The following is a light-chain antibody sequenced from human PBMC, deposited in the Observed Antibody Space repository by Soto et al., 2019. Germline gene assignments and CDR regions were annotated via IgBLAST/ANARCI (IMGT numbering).Light chain of an antibody. J-gene: IGKJ4*01. Sequence: EIVLTQSPATLSLSPGERATLSCRASQSVSKYLAWYQQKPGQAPKLLIYDASNRATGIPARFSGSGSGTDFTLTISNLEPEDSAVYYCQQRRNWPPLTFGGGTKVEIK. CDR1: QSVSKY. CDR3: QQRRNWPPLT. V-gene: IGKV3-11*01. CDR2: DAS.